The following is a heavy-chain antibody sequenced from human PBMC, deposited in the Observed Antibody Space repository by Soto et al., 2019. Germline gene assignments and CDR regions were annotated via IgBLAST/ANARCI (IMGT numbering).Heavy chain of an antibody. D-gene: IGHD3-10*01. CDR1: GGSISSYY. Sequence: ETLSLTCTVSGGSISSYYWSWIRQPPGKGLEWIGYIYYSGSTNYNPSLKSRVTISVDTSKNQFSLKLSSVTAADTAVYYCASTNTMVRGVDYYYGMDVWGQGTTVTVSS. CDR3: ASTNTMVRGVDYYYGMDV. V-gene: IGHV4-59*08. CDR2: IYYSGST. J-gene: IGHJ6*02.